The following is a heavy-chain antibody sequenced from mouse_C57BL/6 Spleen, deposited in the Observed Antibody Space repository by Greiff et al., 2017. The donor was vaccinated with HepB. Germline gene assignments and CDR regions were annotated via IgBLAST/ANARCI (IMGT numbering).Heavy chain of an antibody. CDR2: IDPSDSYT. J-gene: IGHJ4*01. Sequence: VKLQQPGAELVRPGTSVKLSCKASGYTFTSYWMHWVKQRPGQGLEWIGVIDPSDSYTNYNQKFKGKATLTVDTSSSTAYMQLSSLTSEDSAVYYCARKGYYSKDAMDYWGQGTSVTVSS. CDR1: GYTFTSYW. V-gene: IGHV1-59*01. CDR3: ARKGYYSKDAMDY. D-gene: IGHD2-5*01.